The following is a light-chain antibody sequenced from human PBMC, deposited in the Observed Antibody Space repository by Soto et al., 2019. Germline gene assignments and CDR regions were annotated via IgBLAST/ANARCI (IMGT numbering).Light chain of an antibody. V-gene: IGLV2-14*03. CDR3: SSYSTTNTRI. J-gene: IGLJ2*01. Sequence: QSVLTQPASVSGSPGQSVTISCIGTSSDVGGFNSVSWYQQHPGTAPRLMIYDVSFRASGISTRFSGSKSGNTASLTISGLQADDEADYFCSSYSTTNTRIFGGGTKLTVL. CDR1: SSDVGGFNS. CDR2: DVS.